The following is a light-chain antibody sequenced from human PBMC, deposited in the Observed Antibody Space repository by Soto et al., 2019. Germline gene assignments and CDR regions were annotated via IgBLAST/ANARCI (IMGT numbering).Light chain of an antibody. CDR3: APWDGSLPGEV. CDR1: SSNIGNNY. Sequence: QSVLTQSPSVSAAPGQKVTISCSGSSSNIGNNYVSWYQQLPGTAPKLLIYDNNKRPSGIPDRFSGSKSGTSGTLDITGLQSGDEADYYCAPWDGSLPGEVFGGGTNLTVL. V-gene: IGLV1-51*01. CDR2: DNN. J-gene: IGLJ2*01.